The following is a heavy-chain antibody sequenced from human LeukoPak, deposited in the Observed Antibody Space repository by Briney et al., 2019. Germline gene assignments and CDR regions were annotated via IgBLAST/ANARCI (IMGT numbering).Heavy chain of an antibody. CDR1: GFTFSSYG. D-gene: IGHD1-26*01. Sequence: GSLRLSCAASGFTFSSYGMSWVRQAPGRGLEWVSAISGSGVYTYYADSVKGRFTISRDNSKNTLYLQMNSLRAEDTALYYCAKTLSGGATTVEFDYWGQGTLVTVSS. CDR2: ISGSGVYT. J-gene: IGHJ4*02. V-gene: IGHV3-23*01. CDR3: AKTLSGGATTVEFDY.